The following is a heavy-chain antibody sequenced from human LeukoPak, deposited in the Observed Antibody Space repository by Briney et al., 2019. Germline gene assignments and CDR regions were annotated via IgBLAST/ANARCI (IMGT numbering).Heavy chain of an antibody. CDR3: ARDSGTTGEVKFDP. CDR2: ISGSGTI. D-gene: IGHD3-10*01. V-gene: IGHV4-4*07. Sequence: SETLSLTCTVSGGSINSYWSWIRQPAGKGLKWIRRISGSGTITYNPALQSRLSISIDTSKNQFSLKLMSVTAADTAVYYCARDSGTTGEVKFDPWGQGTLVTVSS. J-gene: IGHJ5*02. CDR1: GGSINSY.